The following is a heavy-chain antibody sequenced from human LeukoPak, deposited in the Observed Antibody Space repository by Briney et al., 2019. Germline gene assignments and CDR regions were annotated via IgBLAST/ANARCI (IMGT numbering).Heavy chain of an antibody. V-gene: IGHV3-23*01. J-gene: IGHJ6*02. CDR1: GFTFSSYA. CDR2: SSGSGGST. CDR3: AKARGDDYYGMDV. Sequence: PGGSLRLSCAASGFTFSSYAMNWVRQAPGKGPEWVSVSSGSGGSTYYADSVKGRFTISRDNSKNTLFLQMNSLKAEDTAVYYCAKARGDDYYGMDVWGQGTTVTDS.